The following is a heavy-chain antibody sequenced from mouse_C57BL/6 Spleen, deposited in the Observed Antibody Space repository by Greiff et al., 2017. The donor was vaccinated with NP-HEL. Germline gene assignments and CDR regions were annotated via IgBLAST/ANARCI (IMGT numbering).Heavy chain of an antibody. CDR2: IWSGGST. Sequence: VQLQQSGPGLVQPSQSLSITCTVSGFSLTSYGVHWVRQSPGKGLEWLGVIWSGGSTDYNAAFISRLSISKDNSKSQVFFKMNSLQADDTAIYYCATSYYSNDGGWYFDVWGTGTTVTVSS. V-gene: IGHV2-2*01. D-gene: IGHD2-5*01. CDR3: ATSYYSNDGGWYFDV. CDR1: GFSLTSYG. J-gene: IGHJ1*03.